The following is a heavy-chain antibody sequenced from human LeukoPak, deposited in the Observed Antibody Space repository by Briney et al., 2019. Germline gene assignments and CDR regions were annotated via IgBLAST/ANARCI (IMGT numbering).Heavy chain of an antibody. CDR1: GFTFSSYA. V-gene: IGHV3-7*01. CDR3: ARWDAYCTGGSCYFGGFAFDI. J-gene: IGHJ3*02. CDR2: IKQDGGQN. D-gene: IGHD2-15*01. Sequence: AGGSLRLSCAASGFTFSSYAMHWVRQAPGKGLEWVASIKQDGGQNHYLDSVKGRFTISRDNAKSSLFLQLNSLSAEDTAMYYCARWDAYCTGGSCYFGGFAFDIWGQGTVVTVSS.